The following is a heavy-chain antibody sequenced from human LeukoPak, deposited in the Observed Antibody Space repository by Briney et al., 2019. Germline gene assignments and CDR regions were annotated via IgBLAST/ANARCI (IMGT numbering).Heavy chain of an antibody. Sequence: PGGYLRLSCAASGFTFSDHYMDWVRQAPGKGLEWVGRTRNKTNSYTTEYAASVKGTFTLSRAYSKNSLYLQMNSLKTEDTAVYYCARASMRGSLYYFDYSGQGTLVTVSS. CDR2: TRNKTNSYTT. CDR3: ARASMRGSLYYFDY. D-gene: IGHD1-26*01. V-gene: IGHV3-72*01. J-gene: IGHJ4*02. CDR1: GFTFSDHY.